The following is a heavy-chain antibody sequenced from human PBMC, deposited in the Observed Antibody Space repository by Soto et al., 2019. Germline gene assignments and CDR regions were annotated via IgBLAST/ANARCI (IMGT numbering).Heavy chain of an antibody. J-gene: IGHJ5*02. D-gene: IGHD2-15*01. CDR3: ARDLKEYCSDGKCNWFDP. CDR2: ISYSGST. Sequence: SETLSLTCTVSGASISTYYWSWIRQPPGKGLEWIGYISYSGSTNYNPSLKSRVTISFDASKNEISLQVRSATAADTAVYYCARDLKEYCSDGKCNWFDPWGQGTLVTVSS. CDR1: GASISTYY. V-gene: IGHV4-59*01.